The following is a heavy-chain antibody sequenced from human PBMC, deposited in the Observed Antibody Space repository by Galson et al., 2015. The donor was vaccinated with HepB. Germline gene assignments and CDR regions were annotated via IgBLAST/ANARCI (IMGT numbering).Heavy chain of an antibody. V-gene: IGHV4-39*01. CDR2: IYYSGST. CDR3: ARAHPAESAY. CDR1: GGSIRRSSSY. Sequence: LTCTVSGGSIRRSSSYWGWIRQPPGKGLEGIGSIYYSGSTYYSPSLRSRVTMSVDTSKNQFSLKLRSVTAADTAVYYCARAHPAESAYWGQGTLVTVSS. D-gene: IGHD3-3*01. J-gene: IGHJ4*02.